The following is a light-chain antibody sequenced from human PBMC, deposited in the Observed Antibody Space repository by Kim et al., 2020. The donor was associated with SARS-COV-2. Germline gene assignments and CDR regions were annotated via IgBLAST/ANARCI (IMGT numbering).Light chain of an antibody. J-gene: IGKJ4*01. CDR2: AAS. V-gene: IGKV1-39*01. Sequence: DIQMTQSPSSLSASVGDRVTITCRASQSISSYLNWYQQKPGKAPKLLIYAASSLQSGVPSRFSGSGSGTDFTLTISSLQPEDFATYYYQKSYSTPLTLGGGTNLEI. CDR1: QSISSY. CDR3: QKSYSTPLT.